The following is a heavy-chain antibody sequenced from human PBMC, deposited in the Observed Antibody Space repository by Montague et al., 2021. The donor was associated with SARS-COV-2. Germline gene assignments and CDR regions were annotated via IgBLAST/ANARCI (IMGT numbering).Heavy chain of an antibody. J-gene: IGHJ4*02. V-gene: IGHV4-59*01. CDR3: ARAQNTCFIANCVNYFDV. D-gene: IGHD1-1*01. Sequence: SETLSLTCEVSGGSMSGYYWTWIRQSPGKGLEWIGYVHYTGSTKYNPSLKTRVSLSLDTPKNHFSLHLSSVTAAATAIYFCARAQNTCFIANCVNYFDVWGLGALVTVSS. CDR1: GGSMSGYY. CDR2: VHYTGST.